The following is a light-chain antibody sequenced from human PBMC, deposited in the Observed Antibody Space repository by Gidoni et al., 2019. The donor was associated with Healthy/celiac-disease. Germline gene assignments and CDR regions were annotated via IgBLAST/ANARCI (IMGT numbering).Light chain of an antibody. CDR1: QVISSY. CDR3: QQLNSYPRT. CDR2: AAS. J-gene: IGKJ5*01. Sequence: DIQLTQSPSFLSASVGDRVTITCRASQVISSYLAWYQQKPGKAPKLLIYAASTLQSGVPSRFSGSGSGTEFTLTISSLQHEDVATYYCQQLNSYPRTFGQGTRLEIK. V-gene: IGKV1-9*01.